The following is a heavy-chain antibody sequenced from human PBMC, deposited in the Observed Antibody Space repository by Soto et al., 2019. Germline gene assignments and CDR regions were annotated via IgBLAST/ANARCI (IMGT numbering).Heavy chain of an antibody. D-gene: IGHD6-13*01. CDR2: IRSKANSYAT. V-gene: IGHV3-73*01. CDR1: GFTFSGSA. Sequence: GGSLRLSCAASGFTFSGSAMHWVRQASGKGLEWVGRIRSKANSYATAYAASVKGRITITRDDSKNTAYLQMNSLKTEVTAVYYCSRHLASSSSNWFDPWGQGTLVTVSS. CDR3: SRHLASSSSNWFDP. J-gene: IGHJ5*02.